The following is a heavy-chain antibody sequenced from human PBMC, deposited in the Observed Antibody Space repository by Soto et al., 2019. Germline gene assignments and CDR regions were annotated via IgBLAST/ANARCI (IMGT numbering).Heavy chain of an antibody. CDR2: ISYDGSNK. V-gene: IGHV3-30*03. D-gene: IGHD6-13*01. CDR3: ARGSSSSWYSRSFFDY. CDR1: GFTFSSYG. Sequence: GGSLRLSCAASGFTFSSYGMHWVRQAPGKGLEWVAVISYDGSNKYYADSVKGRFTISRDNSKNTLYLQMNSLRAEDTAVYYCARGSSSSWYSRSFFDYWGQGTLVTVSS. J-gene: IGHJ4*02.